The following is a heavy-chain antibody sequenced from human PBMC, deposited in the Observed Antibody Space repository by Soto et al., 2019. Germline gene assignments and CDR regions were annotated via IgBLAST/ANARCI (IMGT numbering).Heavy chain of an antibody. V-gene: IGHV1-69*13. D-gene: IGHD6-6*01. Sequence: ASVKVSCKASGGTFSSYAISWVRQAPGQGLEWMGGIIPIFGTANYAQKFQGRVTITADESTSTAYMELSSLRSEDTAVYYCARASAPEYRSSSRRGMDVWGQGTTVTVSS. CDR1: GGTFSSYA. CDR2: IIPIFGTA. CDR3: ARASAPEYRSSSRRGMDV. J-gene: IGHJ6*02.